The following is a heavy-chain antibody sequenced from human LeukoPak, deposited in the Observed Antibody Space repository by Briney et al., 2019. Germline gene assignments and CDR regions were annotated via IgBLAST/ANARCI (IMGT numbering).Heavy chain of an antibody. CDR2: ISRGGSTI. CDR1: GFTFSSYE. V-gene: IGHV3-48*03. CDR3: ARVSLCSGGSCYYFLDY. D-gene: IGHD2-15*01. J-gene: IGHJ4*02. Sequence: GGSLRHSCAASGFTFSSYEMNWVRQAPGKGLEWVSYISRGGSTISYADSVKGRFTISRDNAENSLYLQMNSLRAEDTAVYYCARVSLCSGGSCYYFLDYWGQGTLVTVSS.